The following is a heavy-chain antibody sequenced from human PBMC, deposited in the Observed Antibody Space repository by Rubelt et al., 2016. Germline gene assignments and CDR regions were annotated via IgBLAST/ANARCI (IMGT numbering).Heavy chain of an antibody. J-gene: IGHJ6*02. CDR2: ISVYNGNT. D-gene: IGHD3-10*01. V-gene: IGHV1-18*01. Sequence: QVQLVQSGAEVKKPGASVKVSCKASGYSFNSYGISWVRQAPGQGLEWMGWISVYNGNTNYAQKLQRRVTMTTDTATSTADMELRSLRSDDTAVYYCARGTMVRGAPDVWGQGTTVTVSS. CDR3: ARGTMVRGAPDV. CDR1: GYSFNSYG.